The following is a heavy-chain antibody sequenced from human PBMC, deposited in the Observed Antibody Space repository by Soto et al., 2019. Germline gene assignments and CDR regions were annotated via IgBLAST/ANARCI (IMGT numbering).Heavy chain of an antibody. CDR2: INHSGST. D-gene: IGHD4-4*01. CDR1: GGSFSGYY. Sequence: SETLSLTCAVYGGSFSGYYWSWIRQPPGKGLEWIGEINHSGSTNYNPSLKSRVTISVDTSKNQFSLKLSSVTAADTAVYYCARGEGGWYCNYSNCEPFDIWGQGTMVTVSS. V-gene: IGHV4-34*01. J-gene: IGHJ3*02. CDR3: ARGEGGWYCNYSNCEPFDI.